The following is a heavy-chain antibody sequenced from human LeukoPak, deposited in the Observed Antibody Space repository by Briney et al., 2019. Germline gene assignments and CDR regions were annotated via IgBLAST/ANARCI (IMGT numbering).Heavy chain of an antibody. Sequence: GGSLRLSCAASGFTFSGSAMHWVRQASGKGLEWVGRIRSKANSYATAYAASVKGRFTISRDDSKNTAYLQMNSLKTEDTAVYYCTGSYSSSWYYFDYRGQGTLVTVSS. CDR1: GFTFSGSA. V-gene: IGHV3-73*01. J-gene: IGHJ4*02. CDR2: IRSKANSYAT. CDR3: TGSYSSSWYYFDY. D-gene: IGHD6-13*01.